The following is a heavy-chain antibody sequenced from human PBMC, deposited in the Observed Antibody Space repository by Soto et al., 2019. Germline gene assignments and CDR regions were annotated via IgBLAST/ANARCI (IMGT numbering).Heavy chain of an antibody. D-gene: IGHD6-13*01. CDR2: TSYDGNNK. J-gene: IGHJ4*02. V-gene: IGHV3-30-3*01. CDR1: GFTFSNFA. CDR3: ARESAIAATGIFYY. Sequence: QVRLVESGGGVVQPGGSLRLCCAASGFTFSNFAMHWVRQAPGKGLEWVAVTSYDGNNKDYADSVKGRFTISRDNSKNTLFQQVNSLRPEDTAVYYCARESAIAATGIFYYWGQGTLVTVSS.